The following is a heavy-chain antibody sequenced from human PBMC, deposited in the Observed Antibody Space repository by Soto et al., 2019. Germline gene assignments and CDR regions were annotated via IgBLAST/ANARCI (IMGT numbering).Heavy chain of an antibody. CDR3: ARREHNPKGDFFDY. CDR2: INHSGST. V-gene: IGHV4-34*01. D-gene: IGHD1-1*01. Sequence: PSETLSLTCAVYGGSFSGYYWSWIRQPPGKGLEWIGEINHSGSTNYNPSLKSRVTISVDTSKNQFSLKLSSVTAADTAVYYCARREHNPKGDFFDYWGQGALVTGSS. CDR1: GGSFSGYY. J-gene: IGHJ4*02.